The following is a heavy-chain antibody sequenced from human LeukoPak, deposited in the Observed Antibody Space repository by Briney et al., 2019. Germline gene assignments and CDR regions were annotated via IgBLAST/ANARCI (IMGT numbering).Heavy chain of an antibody. CDR3: ARRGSTVTTPDY. J-gene: IGHJ4*02. V-gene: IGHV4-39*01. Sequence: SETLSLTCIVSGGSISSSSYYWGWIRQPPGKGLEWIGSIFHSGNTYYNPSLKSRVTISVDTSKNQLSLKLTSVTVADTAVYYCARRGSTVTTPDYWGQGTLVTVSS. CDR2: IFHSGNT. CDR1: GGSISSSSYY. D-gene: IGHD4-17*01.